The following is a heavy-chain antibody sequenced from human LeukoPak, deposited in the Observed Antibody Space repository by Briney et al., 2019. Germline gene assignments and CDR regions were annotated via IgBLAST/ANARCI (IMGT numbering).Heavy chain of an antibody. CDR1: GFTFSSYS. V-gene: IGHV3-21*01. J-gene: IGHJ4*02. CDR3: ARARGYYDSSGYYYGY. CDR2: ISSSSSYI. D-gene: IGHD3-22*01. Sequence: GGSLRLSCAASGFTFSSYSMNWVRQAPGKGLEWVSSISSSSSYIYYADSVKGRFTISGDNAKNSLYLQMNSLRAEDTAVYYCARARGYYDSSGYYYGYWGQGTLVTVSS.